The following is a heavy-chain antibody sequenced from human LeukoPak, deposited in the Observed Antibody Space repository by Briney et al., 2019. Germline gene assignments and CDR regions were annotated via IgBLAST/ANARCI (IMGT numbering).Heavy chain of an antibody. CDR1: GFTFSSYW. D-gene: IGHD1-26*01. V-gene: IGHV3-7*05. Sequence: GGSLRLSCAASGFTFSSYWMIWVRQAPGKGLEWVANIQQDGSEKYYVDSVKGRFTISRDNAKNSLYLQMNSLRAGDTAVYYCARNPPRYFNWGQGTLVTVSS. CDR3: ARNPPRYFN. J-gene: IGHJ4*02. CDR2: IQQDGSEK.